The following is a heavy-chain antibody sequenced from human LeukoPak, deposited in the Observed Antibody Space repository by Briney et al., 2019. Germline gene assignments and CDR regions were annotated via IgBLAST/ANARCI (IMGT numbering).Heavy chain of an antibody. D-gene: IGHD3-10*01. CDR3: ARDGSGSYSYYFDY. Sequence: SETLSLTCTVSGGSISSGGYYWSWIRQHPGKGLEWIGYIYYSGSTYYNPSLKSRVTISVDTSKNQFSLKLSSVTAADTAVYYCARDGSGSYSYYFDYWGQGTLVTVSS. V-gene: IGHV4-31*03. CDR2: IYYSGST. CDR1: GGSISSGGYY. J-gene: IGHJ4*02.